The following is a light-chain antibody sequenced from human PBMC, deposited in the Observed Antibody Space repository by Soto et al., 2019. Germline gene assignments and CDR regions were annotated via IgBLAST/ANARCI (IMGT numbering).Light chain of an antibody. V-gene: IGKV1-33*01. CDR3: QQYDNLPLT. CDR2: DAS. CDR1: QAIITY. J-gene: IGKJ4*01. Sequence: DIQLTQSPSSLSVSVGDRVTITCHASQAIITYLNWFQQKPGKAPKLLIYDASHLETGVPSRFSGSGSGTAFTFTISSLQPEDIGTYYCQQYDNLPLTFGGGTKVEV.